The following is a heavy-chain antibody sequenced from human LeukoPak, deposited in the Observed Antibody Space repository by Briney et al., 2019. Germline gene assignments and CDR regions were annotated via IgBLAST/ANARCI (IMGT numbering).Heavy chain of an antibody. V-gene: IGHV1-46*01. Sequence: ASVKVSCKASGYTFTSYYMHWVRQAPGQGLEWMGMINPSGGSTSYAQKFQGRVTMTRDTSTSTVYMELSSLRSEDTAVYYCARDWENYDSSGYYVFWGQGTLVTVSS. CDR2: INPSGGST. CDR1: GYTFTSYY. J-gene: IGHJ4*02. CDR3: ARDWENYDSSGYYVF. D-gene: IGHD3-22*01.